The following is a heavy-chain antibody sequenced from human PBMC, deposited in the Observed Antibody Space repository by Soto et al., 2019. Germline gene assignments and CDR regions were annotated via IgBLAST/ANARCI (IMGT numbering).Heavy chain of an antibody. D-gene: IGHD3-10*01. J-gene: IGHJ4*02. CDR1: GGSISGYY. Sequence: QVQLQESGPGLVRPSETLSLTCTVSGGSISGYYWSWIRQPPGKGLEWIGYIYYSGTTSYNPSLNGRVTMSVDTSKNQFSLTVNSVTAADTAVYYCARESYYGSGATVVAYWGQGTLVTVSS. CDR3: ARESYYGSGATVVAY. V-gene: IGHV4-59*01. CDR2: IYYSGTT.